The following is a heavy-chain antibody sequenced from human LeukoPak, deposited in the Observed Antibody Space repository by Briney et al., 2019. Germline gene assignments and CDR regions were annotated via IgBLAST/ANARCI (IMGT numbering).Heavy chain of an antibody. D-gene: IGHD2-2*01. CDR3: AKGVGGYCSSTDCRAYDN. J-gene: IGHJ4*02. Sequence: GGSLRLSCAASGFIFSSYAMNWGRQAPGKGLEWVSAISGSGDGTYYADSVKGRFTVSRDNSKNTLYLQMNNLRAEDSAVYYWAKGVGGYCSSTDCRAYDNWGQGTLVTVSS. V-gene: IGHV3-23*01. CDR2: ISGSGDGT. CDR1: GFIFSSYA.